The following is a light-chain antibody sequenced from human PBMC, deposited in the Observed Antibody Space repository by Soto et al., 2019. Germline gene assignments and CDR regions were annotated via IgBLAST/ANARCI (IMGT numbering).Light chain of an antibody. Sequence: DIQMTQSPSSLSASVGDRVIITCRASQSISGYLNWYQQRPGQAPKLLIYAASNLQSGVPSRFTGTESGTDFTLTISSLQPEDFATFYCQQTYRTPYTFGQGTKVDIK. CDR1: QSISGY. CDR2: AAS. CDR3: QQTYRTPYT. J-gene: IGKJ2*01. V-gene: IGKV1-39*01.